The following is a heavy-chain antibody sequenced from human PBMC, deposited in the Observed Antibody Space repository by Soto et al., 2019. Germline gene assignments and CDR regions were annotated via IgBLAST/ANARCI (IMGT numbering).Heavy chain of an antibody. CDR3: AKDRIRMAVAAPFDY. J-gene: IGHJ4*02. CDR1: GFTFSSYG. V-gene: IGHV3-30*18. CDR2: ISYDGSNK. D-gene: IGHD6-19*01. Sequence: QVQLVESGGGVVQPGRSLRLSCAASGFTFSSYGMHWVRQAPGKGLEWVAVISYDGSNKYYADSVKGRFTISRDNSKNTLYLQMNSLRAEDTAVYYCAKDRIRMAVAAPFDYWGQGTLVTVAS.